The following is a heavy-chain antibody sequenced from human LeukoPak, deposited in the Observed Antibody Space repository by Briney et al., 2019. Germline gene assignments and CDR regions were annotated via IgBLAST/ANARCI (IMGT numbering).Heavy chain of an antibody. CDR1: GFTFSSYG. J-gene: IGHJ5*02. CDR2: ISYDGSNK. V-gene: IGHV3-30*18. D-gene: IGHD1-1*01. Sequence: GGSLRLSCAASGFTFSSYGMHWVRQAPGKGLEWVAVISYDGSNKYYADSVKGRFTISRDNSKNTLYLRMDSLRAEDTAVYSCAKDEGTTGLNWFDPWGQGTLVTVSS. CDR3: AKDEGTTGLNWFDP.